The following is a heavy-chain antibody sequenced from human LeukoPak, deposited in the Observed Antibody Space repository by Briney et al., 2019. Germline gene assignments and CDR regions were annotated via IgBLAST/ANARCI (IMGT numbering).Heavy chain of an antibody. D-gene: IGHD3-22*01. CDR1: GYTFTSYG. V-gene: IGHV1-18*01. J-gene: IGHJ4*02. Sequence: ASVKVSCKASGYTFTSYGISWVRQAPGQGLEWMGWISAYNGNTNYAQKLQGRVTMTTDTSTSTAYMELRSLRSDDTAVYYCARNYYDSSGYTRFDYWGQGTLVTVSS. CDR3: ARNYYDSSGYTRFDY. CDR2: ISAYNGNT.